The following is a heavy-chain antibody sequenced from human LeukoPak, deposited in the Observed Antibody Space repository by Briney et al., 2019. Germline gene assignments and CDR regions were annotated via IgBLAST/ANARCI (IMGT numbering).Heavy chain of an antibody. V-gene: IGHV1-18*01. D-gene: IGHD1-1*01. J-gene: IGHJ3*02. CDR3: AREETTGTTVI. Sequence: ASVKVSCKASGYTFTSYGIGWVRQAPGQGLGWMGWISAYNGNTNYAQKLQGRVTMTTDTSTSTAYMELRSLRPDDTAGYYCAREETTGTTVIWGQGTMVTVSS. CDR2: ISAYNGNT. CDR1: GYTFTSYG.